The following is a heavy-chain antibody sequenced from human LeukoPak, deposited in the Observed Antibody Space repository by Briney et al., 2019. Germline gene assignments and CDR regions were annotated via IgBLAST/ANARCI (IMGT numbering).Heavy chain of an antibody. V-gene: IGHV3-64D*06. CDR1: GFTFSSYA. CDR3: VPFPSAYQRLNSGY. CDR2: ISSNGGST. Sequence: GGSLRLSCSASGFTFSSYAMHWVRQAPGKGLEYVSAISSNGGSTYYADSVKGRFTISKDNSKNTLYLQMSSLRAEDTAVYYCVPFPSAYQRLNSGYWGQGTLVTVSS. D-gene: IGHD2-2*01. J-gene: IGHJ4*02.